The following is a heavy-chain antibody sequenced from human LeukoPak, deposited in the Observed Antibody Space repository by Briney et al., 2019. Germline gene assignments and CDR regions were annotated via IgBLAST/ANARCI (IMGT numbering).Heavy chain of an antibody. J-gene: IGHJ4*02. Sequence: PGGSLRLSCAASGFTFNTYGMHWVRQAPGKGLEWVAVIWSDGSQKYYADSVKGRFTISRDNSKNTLYLQMNSLRVEDTAVYYCATSFGDYDTHSWGQGTVATVSS. CDR3: ATSFGDYDTHS. CDR2: IWSDGSQK. D-gene: IGHD3-22*01. CDR1: GFTFNTYG. V-gene: IGHV3-33*01.